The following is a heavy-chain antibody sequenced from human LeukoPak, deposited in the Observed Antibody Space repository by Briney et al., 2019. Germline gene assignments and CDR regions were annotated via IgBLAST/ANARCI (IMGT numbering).Heavy chain of an antibody. V-gene: IGHV1-69*06. Sequence: SVKVSCKASGGTFSSYAISWVRQAPGQGLEWMGGIIPIFGTANYAQKFQGRVTITADKSTSTAYMELSSLRSEDTAVYYCARRALDSSSSYYYYYMDVWGKGTTVTVSS. CDR3: ARRALDSSSSYYYYYMDV. J-gene: IGHJ6*03. D-gene: IGHD6-6*01. CDR1: GGTFSSYA. CDR2: IIPIFGTA.